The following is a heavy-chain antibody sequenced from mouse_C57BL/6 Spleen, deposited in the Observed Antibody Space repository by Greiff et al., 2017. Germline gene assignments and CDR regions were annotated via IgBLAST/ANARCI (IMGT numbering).Heavy chain of an antibody. CDR1: GFTFSDYG. V-gene: IGHV5-17*01. J-gene: IGHJ4*01. CDR2: ISSGSSTN. D-gene: IGHD2-4*01. Sequence: EVQLKESGGGLVKPGGSLKLSCAASGFTFSDYGMHWVRQAPEKGLEWVAYISSGSSTNYYADTVKGRFTISRDNDKNTLFLQMTSLRSEDTAMYYCARTYDYPAYYAMDYWGQGASVTVSS. CDR3: ARTYDYPAYYAMDY.